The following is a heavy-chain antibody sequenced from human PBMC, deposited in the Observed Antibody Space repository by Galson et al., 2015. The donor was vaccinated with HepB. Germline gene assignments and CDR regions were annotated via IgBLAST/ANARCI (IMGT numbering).Heavy chain of an antibody. CDR3: ARVTWFGNYYGMDV. J-gene: IGHJ6*02. V-gene: IGHV4-59*01. Sequence: ETLSLTCTVSGGSISSYYWSWIRQPPGKGLEWIGYIYYSGSTNYKPSLKSRVTISLDTSKNQFSLRVTSVTAADTAVYYCARVTWFGNYYGMDVWGQGTTVTVSS. CDR1: GGSISSYY. D-gene: IGHD3-10*01. CDR2: IYYSGST.